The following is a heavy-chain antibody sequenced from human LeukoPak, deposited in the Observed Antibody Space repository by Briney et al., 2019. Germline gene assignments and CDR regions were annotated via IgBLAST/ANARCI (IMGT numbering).Heavy chain of an antibody. J-gene: IGHJ4*02. Sequence: ASVKVSCKTSGYTFTSYSMHWVRQAPGQRLGWMGIINPSGGSTSYAQKFQGRVSMTRDTSTSTVYMQLSSLRSDDTALYYCARDVTVAAYYFDYWGQGTLVTVSS. CDR2: INPSGGST. V-gene: IGHV1-46*01. CDR3: ARDVTVAAYYFDY. CDR1: GYTFTSYS. D-gene: IGHD6-25*01.